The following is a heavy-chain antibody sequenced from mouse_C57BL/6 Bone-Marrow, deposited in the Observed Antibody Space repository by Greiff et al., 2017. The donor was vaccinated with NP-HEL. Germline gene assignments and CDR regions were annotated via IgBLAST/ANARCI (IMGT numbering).Heavy chain of an antibody. CDR3: ASSSSSSYAMDY. J-gene: IGHJ4*01. CDR2: IRNKANGYTT. D-gene: IGHD1-1*01. Sequence: EVQRVESGGGLVQPGGSLSLSCAASGFTFTDYYMSWVRQPPGKALEWLGFIRNKANGYTTEYSASVKGRFTISRDNSQSILYLQMNALRAEDSATYYCASSSSSSYAMDYWGQGTSVTVSS. V-gene: IGHV7-3*01. CDR1: GFTFTDYY.